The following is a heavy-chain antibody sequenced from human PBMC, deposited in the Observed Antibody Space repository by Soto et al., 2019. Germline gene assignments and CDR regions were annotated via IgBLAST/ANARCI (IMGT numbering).Heavy chain of an antibody. CDR2: MNPNSGNT. J-gene: IGHJ6*02. Sequence: QVQLVQSGAEVKKPGASVKVSCKASGYTFTSYDINWVRQATGQGLEWMGWMNPNSGNTGYAQKFQGRVTMTRNTSISTAYMELSSLRSEDTAVYYCARERGNIVLMVYAISVVYGMDVWGQGTTVTVSS. CDR1: GYTFTSYD. V-gene: IGHV1-8*01. CDR3: ARERGNIVLMVYAISVVYGMDV. D-gene: IGHD2-8*01.